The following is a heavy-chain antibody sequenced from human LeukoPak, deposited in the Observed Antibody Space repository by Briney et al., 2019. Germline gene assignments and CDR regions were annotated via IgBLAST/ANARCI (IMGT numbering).Heavy chain of an antibody. J-gene: IGHJ6*02. CDR3: ATSPVYYYYYGMDV. Sequence: ASVKVSCKASGGTFSSYAISWVRQAPGQGLEWMGGISAYNGNTNYAQVLQGRVTMTTDTSTSTAYMELRSLRSDDTAVYYCATSPVYYYYYGMDVWGQGTTVTVSS. V-gene: IGHV1-18*01. CDR2: ISAYNGNT. CDR1: GGTFSSYA.